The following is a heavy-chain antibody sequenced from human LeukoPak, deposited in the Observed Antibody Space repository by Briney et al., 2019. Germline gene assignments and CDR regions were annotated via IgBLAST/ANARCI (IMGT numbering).Heavy chain of an antibody. D-gene: IGHD6-19*01. J-gene: IGHJ4*02. CDR3: ARVKGIAVAALGY. V-gene: IGHV1-2*02. CDR1: GYSFTSYY. CDR2: INPNSGGT. Sequence: ASVKVSCKASGYSFTSYYMHWVRQAPGQGLEWMGWINPNSGGTNYAQKFQGRVTMTRDTSISTAYMELSRLRSDDTAVYYCARVKGIAVAALGYWGQGTLVTVSS.